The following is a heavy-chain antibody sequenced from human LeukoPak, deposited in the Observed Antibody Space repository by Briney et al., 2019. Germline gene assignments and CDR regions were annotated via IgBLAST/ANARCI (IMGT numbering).Heavy chain of an antibody. Sequence: SETLSLTCTVSGDSISDFYFSWVRQPAGKGLEWIGRINASGTTRFNPSFKSRVTMSVDTSNNQVSLKLTSVTAADTAVYFCARGLSAAYDYNWFDPWGQGTLVTVSS. CDR1: GDSISDFY. CDR2: INASGTT. D-gene: IGHD5-12*01. CDR3: ARGLSAAYDYNWFDP. V-gene: IGHV4-4*07. J-gene: IGHJ5*02.